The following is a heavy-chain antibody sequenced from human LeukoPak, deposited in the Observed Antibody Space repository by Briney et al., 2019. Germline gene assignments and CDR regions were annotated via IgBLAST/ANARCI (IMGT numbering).Heavy chain of an antibody. D-gene: IGHD2-15*01. CDR3: ARRIGYCSGGSCLYGMDV. CDR2: INPNSGGT. J-gene: IGHJ6*02. V-gene: IGHV1-2*04. CDR1: GYTFTGYY. Sequence: ASVKVSCKASGYTFTGYYMHWVRQAPGQGLEWMGWINPNSGGTNYAQKFQGWVTTTRDTSISTAYMELSRLRSDDTAVYYCARRIGYCSGGSCLYGMDVWGQGTTVTVSS.